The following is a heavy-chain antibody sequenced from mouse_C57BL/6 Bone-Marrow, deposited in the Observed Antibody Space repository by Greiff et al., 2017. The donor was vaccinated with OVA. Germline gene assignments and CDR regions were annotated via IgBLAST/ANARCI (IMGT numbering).Heavy chain of an antibody. CDR3: THYYYGSSDED. D-gene: IGHD1-1*01. Sequence: VQLQQSGAELVRPGASVKLSCTASGFNIKDYYMHWVKQRPEQGLEWIGRIDPEDGDTEYAPKFQGKATMTADTSSNTAYLQLSSLTSEDTAVYYCTHYYYGSSDEDWGQGTTRTVSS. J-gene: IGHJ2*01. CDR2: IDPEDGDT. V-gene: IGHV14-1*01. CDR1: GFNIKDYY.